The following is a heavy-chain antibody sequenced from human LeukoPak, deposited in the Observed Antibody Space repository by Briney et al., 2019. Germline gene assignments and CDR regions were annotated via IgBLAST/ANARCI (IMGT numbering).Heavy chain of an antibody. J-gene: IGHJ4*02. V-gene: IGHV3-21*01. D-gene: IGHD3/OR15-3a*01. Sequence: GGSLRLSCAASGFTFSSYSMNWVRQAPGKGLECVSSIRSSSYTYYADSVKGRFTISRDNAKNSLYLQMNSLTPEDTAVYYCARAKDDFCDYWGQGTLVTVSS. CDR2: IRSSSYT. CDR1: GFTFSSYS. CDR3: ARAKDDFCDY.